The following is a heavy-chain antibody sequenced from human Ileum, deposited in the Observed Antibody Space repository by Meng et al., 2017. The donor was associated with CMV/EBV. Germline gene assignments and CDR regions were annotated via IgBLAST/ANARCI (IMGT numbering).Heavy chain of an antibody. Sequence: SETLSLTCTVSGYSISSGYYWGWIRQPPGKGLEWIGSIYHSGSTYYNPSLKSRVTISVDTSKNQFSLKLSSVTAADTAVYYCARVKPAATLTGFDPWGQGTRVTGSS. J-gene: IGHJ5*02. CDR2: IYHSGST. CDR1: GYSISSGYY. V-gene: IGHV4-38-2*02. D-gene: IGHD2-2*01. CDR3: ARVKPAATLTGFDP.